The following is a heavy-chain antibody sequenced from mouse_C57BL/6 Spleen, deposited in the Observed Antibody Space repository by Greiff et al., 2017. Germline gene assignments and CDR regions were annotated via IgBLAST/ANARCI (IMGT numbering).Heavy chain of an antibody. J-gene: IGHJ3*01. CDR2: ISDGGSYT. D-gene: IGHD1-1*01. CDR3: ARDWDGSNLPFAY. V-gene: IGHV5-4*01. Sequence: EVQLVESGGGLVKPGGSLKLSCAASGFTFSSYAMSWVRQTPEKRLEWVATISDGGSYTYYPDNVKGRFTISRDNAKNNLYLQMSHLKSEDTAMYYCARDWDGSNLPFAYRGQWTLVTV. CDR1: GFTFSSYA.